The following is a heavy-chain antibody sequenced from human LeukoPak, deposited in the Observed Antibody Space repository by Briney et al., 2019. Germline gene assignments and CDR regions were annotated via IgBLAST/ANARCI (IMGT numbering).Heavy chain of an antibody. CDR3: ARSGHTTGTTVWFDP. CDR1: GFNVNLNY. D-gene: IGHD1-1*01. J-gene: IGHJ5*02. Sequence: GGSLRLSCEVSGFNVNLNYMSWVRHAPGRGLEGVPIIYRGGSTYYADSVNGRFTISRDNSENTVTLQMDSLRVEDTAVYYCARSGHTTGTTVWFDPWGQGTLVTVSS. CDR2: IYRGGST. V-gene: IGHV3-66*01.